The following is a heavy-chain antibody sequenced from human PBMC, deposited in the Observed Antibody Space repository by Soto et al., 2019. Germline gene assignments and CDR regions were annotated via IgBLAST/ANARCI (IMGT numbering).Heavy chain of an antibody. CDR1: ALTALGYV. CDR2: ISYTGGST. J-gene: IGHJ4*02. CDR3: ARGTHPYIGSHEFDY. Sequence: AGSLSLSCTVSALTALGYVIDWVRQPPGKGLEWVSGISYTGGSTFYLDSVKGRFIISRDHSKNMLYLQMNELRAEDTALYYWARGTHPYIGSHEFDYWGRGTPVTVSS. D-gene: IGHD1-26*01. V-gene: IGHV3-23*01.